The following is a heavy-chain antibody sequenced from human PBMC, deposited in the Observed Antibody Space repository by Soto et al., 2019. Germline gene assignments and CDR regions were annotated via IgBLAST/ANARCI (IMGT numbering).Heavy chain of an antibody. Sequence: PSETLSLTCTVSGGSISSSSYYWGWIRQPPGKGLEWIGSIYYSGSTYYNPSLKSRVTISVDTSKNQFSVNLSSVTAADTAVYYCARPYVVNYYYYGMDVWGQGTTVTVS. D-gene: IGHD3-22*01. CDR3: ARPYVVNYYYYGMDV. CDR2: IYYSGST. CDR1: GGSISSSSYY. V-gene: IGHV4-39*01. J-gene: IGHJ6*02.